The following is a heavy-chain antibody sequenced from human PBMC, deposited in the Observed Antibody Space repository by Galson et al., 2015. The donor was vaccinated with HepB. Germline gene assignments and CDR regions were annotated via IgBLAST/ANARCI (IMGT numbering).Heavy chain of an antibody. CDR2: ISYDGSNK. CDR3: ATRVVTAHLPDN. J-gene: IGHJ4*02. D-gene: IGHD2-21*02. Sequence: SLRLSCAASGFTFRDYGMHWVRQAAGKGLEWVAVISYDGSNKYYADSVKGRFTISRDNSKNTLYLQMNSLRPEDTALYYCATRVVTAHLPDNWGQGTLVTVSS. V-gene: IGHV3-30*03. CDR1: GFTFRDYG.